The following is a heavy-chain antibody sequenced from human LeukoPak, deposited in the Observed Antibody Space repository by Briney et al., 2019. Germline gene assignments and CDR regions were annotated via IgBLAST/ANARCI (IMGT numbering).Heavy chain of an antibody. CDR1: EFTFSSYS. Sequence: GGSLRLSCAASEFTFSSYSMNWVRQAPGKGLEWVSSISSSSSYIYYADSVKGRFTISRDNAKNSLYLQMSSLRAEDTAVYYCARVNDILTGYPVDYFDYWGQGTLVTVSS. CDR3: ARVNDILTGYPVDYFDY. D-gene: IGHD3-9*01. CDR2: ISSSSSYI. V-gene: IGHV3-21*01. J-gene: IGHJ4*02.